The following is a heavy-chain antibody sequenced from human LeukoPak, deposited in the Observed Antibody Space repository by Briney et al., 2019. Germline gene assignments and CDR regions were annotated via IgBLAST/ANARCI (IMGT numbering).Heavy chain of an antibody. Sequence: GGSLRLSCAASGFTFSSYGMHWVRQAPGKGLEWVAFIRYDGSNKYYADSVKGRFTISRDNSKNTLYLQMNSLRAEDTAVYYCAKDRVAGFSSPPDYWGQGTLVTVSS. V-gene: IGHV3-30*02. J-gene: IGHJ4*02. CDR1: GFTFSSYG. CDR2: IRYDGSNK. D-gene: IGHD6-19*01. CDR3: AKDRVAGFSSPPDY.